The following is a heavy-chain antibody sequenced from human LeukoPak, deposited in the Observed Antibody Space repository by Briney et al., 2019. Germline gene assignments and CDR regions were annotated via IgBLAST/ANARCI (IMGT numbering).Heavy chain of an antibody. CDR2: IYYSGST. J-gene: IGHJ6*03. CDR3: ARAPYRSPSFYMDV. D-gene: IGHD3-16*01. Sequence: PSETLSLTCAVYGGSFSGYYWSWIRQPPGKGLEWIGYIYYSGSTNYNPSLKSRVTISVDTSKNQFSLKLSSVTAADTAVYYCARAPYRSPSFYMDVWGKGTTVTISS. CDR1: GGSFSGYY. V-gene: IGHV4-59*01.